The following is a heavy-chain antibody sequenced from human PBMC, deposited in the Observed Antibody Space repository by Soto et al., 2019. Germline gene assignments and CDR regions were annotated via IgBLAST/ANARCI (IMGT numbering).Heavy chain of an antibody. CDR3: ARNGSSGYDICFDY. V-gene: IGHV4-31*03. J-gene: IGHJ4*02. Sequence: SETLSLTCTVSGGSISSGGYYWSWIRQHPGKGLEWIGYIYYSGSTYYNPSLKSRVTISVDTSKNQFSLKPSSVTAADTAVYYCARNGSSGYDICFDYWGQGTLVTVSS. CDR1: GGSISSGGYY. D-gene: IGHD5-12*01. CDR2: IYYSGST.